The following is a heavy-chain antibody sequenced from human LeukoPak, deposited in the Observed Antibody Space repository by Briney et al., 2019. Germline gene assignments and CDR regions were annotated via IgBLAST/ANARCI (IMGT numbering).Heavy chain of an antibody. CDR1: ADPFSSFA. D-gene: IGHD2-15*01. CDR2: IIPILNRA. J-gene: IGHJ5*02. Sequence: SVKVSCKVSADPFSSFAYNWVREAPGQGLEWMGRIIPILNRASYAQKFQDRVTITADKSTNTAYMELSSLRSDDTAVYYCARGCSASSCFSWWFDPWGQGTLVTVSS. CDR3: ARGCSASSCFSWWFDP. V-gene: IGHV1-69*04.